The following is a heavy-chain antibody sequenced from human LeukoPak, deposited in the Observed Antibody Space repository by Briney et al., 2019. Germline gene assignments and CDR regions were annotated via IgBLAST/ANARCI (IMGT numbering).Heavy chain of an antibody. J-gene: IGHJ4*02. V-gene: IGHV1-46*01. Sequence: ASVKVSCKAFGYTFTNNFMHWVRQAPGQGPEWMALISPTGSFTAYAQKFQGRVTLTRDLSTSTVYMELSSLRSEDTAVYYCARHITQGERALYWGQGTLVTVSS. CDR2: ISPTGSFT. CDR3: ARHITQGERALY. D-gene: IGHD1-26*01. CDR1: GYTFTNNF.